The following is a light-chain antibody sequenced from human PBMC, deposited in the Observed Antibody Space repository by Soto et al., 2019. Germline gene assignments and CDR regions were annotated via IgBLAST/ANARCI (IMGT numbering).Light chain of an antibody. J-gene: IGKJ1*01. V-gene: IGKV1-39*01. CDR1: QSISSY. CDR3: QHSYSTPGT. Sequence: DIQMTQSPSSLSASVGDRVTITCRASQSISSYLNWYQQKPGKAPQLLIYAASSLQSGVPSRFSGSGSGTDFTLTISSLQPEDFATYYCQHSYSTPGTFGQGTKVEIK. CDR2: AAS.